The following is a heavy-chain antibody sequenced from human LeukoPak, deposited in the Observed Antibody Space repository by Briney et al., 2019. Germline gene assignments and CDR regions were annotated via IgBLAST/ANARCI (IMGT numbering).Heavy chain of an antibody. CDR1: GYPISSGYY. D-gene: IGHD3/OR15-3a*01. V-gene: IGHV4-38-2*02. CDR2: IYHSGST. CDR3: ARQTGSGLFILP. J-gene: IGHJ4*02. Sequence: PSETLSLTCTVSGYPISSGYYWGWIRQPPGKGLEWIGSIYHSGSTYYNASLKSQVSISIDTSKNHFSLRLTSVTAADTAVYYCARQTGSGLFILPGGQGTLVTVSS.